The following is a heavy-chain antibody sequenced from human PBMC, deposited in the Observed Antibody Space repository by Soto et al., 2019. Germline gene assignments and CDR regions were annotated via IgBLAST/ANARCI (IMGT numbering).Heavy chain of an antibody. V-gene: IGHV3-33*01. CDR3: ARDLEDYGSGGPTFGY. J-gene: IGHJ4*02. CDR2: IWYDGSNK. D-gene: IGHD3-10*01. Sequence: QVQLVESGGGGVQPGRSLRLACAASGFTFSSYGMHWVRQAPGKGLEWVAVIWYDGSNKYYADSVKGRFTISRDNSKNTLYLQMNSLRAEDTAVYYCARDLEDYGSGGPTFGYWGQGTLVTVSS. CDR1: GFTFSSYG.